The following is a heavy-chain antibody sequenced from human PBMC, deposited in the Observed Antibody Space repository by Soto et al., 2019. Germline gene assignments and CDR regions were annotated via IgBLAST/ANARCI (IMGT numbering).Heavy chain of an antibody. CDR1: GFN. J-gene: IGHJ4*02. CDR2: ISYDGSNK. Sequence: QVQLVESGGGVVQPGRSLRLSCAASGFNMHWVRQAPGKGLEWVAVISYDGSNKYYADSVKGRFSISRDNSKNTLYLQMNSLRAEDTAVYYCSMTVGATRWNFDYWGQGILVTVSS. V-gene: IGHV3-30-3*01. CDR3: SMTVGATRWNFDY. D-gene: IGHD1-26*01.